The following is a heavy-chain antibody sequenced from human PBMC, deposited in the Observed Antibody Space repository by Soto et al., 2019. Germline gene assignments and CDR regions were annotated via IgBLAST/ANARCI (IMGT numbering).Heavy chain of an antibody. CDR2: IDPSDSYT. J-gene: IGHJ5*02. Sequence: PGESLKISCKGSGYSFTTYWISWVRQMPGKGLEWMGRIDPSDSYTNYSPSFQGYVTISADKSISTAYLQWSSLKASDTAMYYCARLGIAAAGNPGPWGQGTLVTSPQ. V-gene: IGHV5-10-1*01. CDR3: ARLGIAAAGNPGP. CDR1: GYSFTTYW. D-gene: IGHD6-13*01.